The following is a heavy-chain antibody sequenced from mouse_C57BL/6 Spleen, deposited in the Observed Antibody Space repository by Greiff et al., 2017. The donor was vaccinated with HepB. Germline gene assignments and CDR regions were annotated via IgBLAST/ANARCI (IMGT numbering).Heavy chain of an antibody. CDR1: GYTFTSYW. Sequence: QVQLQQPGAELVKPGASVKLSCKASGYTFTSYWMQWVKQRPGQGLEWIGEIDPSDSYTNYNQKFKGKATLTVDTSSSTAYMQLSSLTSEDSAVYYCAREGGYLDYWGQGTTLTVSS. D-gene: IGHD1-1*02. CDR2: IDPSDSYT. J-gene: IGHJ2*01. CDR3: AREGGYLDY. V-gene: IGHV1-50*01.